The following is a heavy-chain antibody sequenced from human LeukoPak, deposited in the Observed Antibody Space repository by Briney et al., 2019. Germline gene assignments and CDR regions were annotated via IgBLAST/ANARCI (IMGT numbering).Heavy chain of an antibody. D-gene: IGHD3-22*01. CDR3: AKVISSAWRQNDL. CDR2: IHVNGIT. V-gene: IGHV4-4*02. Sequence: SETLSLTCTVSGDSITGYSWWSWVRQPPGKGLEWIGEIHVNGITNYNPSLKSRVTMSIDKAKNQLSLNLNSVTAADTAVYYCAKVISSAWRQNDLWGQGILVIVSS. J-gene: IGHJ5*02. CDR1: GDSITGYSW.